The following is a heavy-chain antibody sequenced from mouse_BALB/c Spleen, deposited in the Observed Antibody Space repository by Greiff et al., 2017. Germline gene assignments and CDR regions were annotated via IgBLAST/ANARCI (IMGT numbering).Heavy chain of an antibody. D-gene: IGHD2-2*01. Sequence: VQLKQSGAELVKPGASVKLSCTASGFNIKDTYMHWVKQRPEQGLEWIGRIDPANGNTKYDPKFQGKATITADTSSNTAYLQLSSLTSEDTAVYYCARGWGYDRAWFAYWGQGTLVTVSA. CDR1: GFNIKDTY. J-gene: IGHJ3*01. CDR3: ARGWGYDRAWFAY. CDR2: IDPANGNT. V-gene: IGHV14-3*02.